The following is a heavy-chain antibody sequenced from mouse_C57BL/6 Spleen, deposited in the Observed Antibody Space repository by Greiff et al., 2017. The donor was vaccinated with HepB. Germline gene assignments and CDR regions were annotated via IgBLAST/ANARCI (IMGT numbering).Heavy chain of an antibody. Sequence: VQLVESGGGLVKPGGSLKLSCAASGFTFRSYAMSWVRQTPEKRLEWVATISDGGSYTYYPDNVKGRFTISRDNAKNNLYLQMSHLKSEDTAMYYCAREAGTYDYFDYWGQGTTLTVSS. D-gene: IGHD4-1*01. CDR1: GFTFRSYA. CDR3: AREAGTYDYFDY. CDR2: ISDGGSYT. J-gene: IGHJ2*01. V-gene: IGHV5-4*01.